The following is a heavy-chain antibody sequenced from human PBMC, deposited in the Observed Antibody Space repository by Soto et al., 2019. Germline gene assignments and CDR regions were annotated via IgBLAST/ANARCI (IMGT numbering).Heavy chain of an antibody. CDR1: GYTFTSYY. Sequence: ASVKVSCKASGYTFTSYYMHWVRQAPGQGLEWMGIINPSGGSTSYAQKFQGRVTMTRDTSTSTVYMELSSLRSEDTAVYYCAREKPRRLYCSSTSCPSALDYWGQGTLVTVSS. V-gene: IGHV1-46*03. CDR3: AREKPRRLYCSSTSCPSALDY. J-gene: IGHJ4*02. D-gene: IGHD2-2*01. CDR2: INPSGGST.